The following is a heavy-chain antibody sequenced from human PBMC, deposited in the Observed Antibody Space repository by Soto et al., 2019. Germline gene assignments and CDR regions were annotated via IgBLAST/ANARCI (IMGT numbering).Heavy chain of an antibody. CDR2: MNPNSGNT. CDR1: GYTFTSYD. CDR3: ARMDSYDSSGHPNWFDP. V-gene: IGHV1-8*01. D-gene: IGHD3-22*01. J-gene: IGHJ5*02. Sequence: QVQLVQSGAEVKKPGASVKVSCKASGYTFTSYDINWVRQATGQGLEWMGWMNPNSGNTGYAQKFQGRVTMTRNTSRSTAYMELSSLRSEDTAVYYCARMDSYDSSGHPNWFDPWGQGTLVTVSS.